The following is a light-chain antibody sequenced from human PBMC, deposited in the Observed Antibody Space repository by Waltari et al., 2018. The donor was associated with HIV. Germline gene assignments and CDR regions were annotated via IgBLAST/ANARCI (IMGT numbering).Light chain of an antibody. Sequence: EIILTQSPPTLSVSPGERDTLSCWASQSVSSSYLAWYQQRPGQAPRLLIYGASNRATGVPDSISGSGSGTQFTLTISRMQPEDFALYYCQQYGTSPITFGGGTRVEIK. CDR3: QQYGTSPIT. J-gene: IGKJ4*01. V-gene: IGKV3-20*01. CDR1: QSVSSSY. CDR2: GAS.